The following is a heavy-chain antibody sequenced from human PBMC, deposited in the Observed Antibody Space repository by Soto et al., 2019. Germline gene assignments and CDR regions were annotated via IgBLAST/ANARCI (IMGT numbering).Heavy chain of an antibody. Sequence: QMQLVQSGPEVKKPGTSVKVSCKASGFTFTSSAVQWVRQARGQRLEWIGWIVVGSGNTNYAQKLQEIVTITRDMSTSTAYMELSSLRSEDTAVYYCAAVDDGSSPAGWFDPWGQGTLVTVSS. D-gene: IGHD6-6*01. V-gene: IGHV1-58*01. CDR2: IVVGSGNT. CDR3: AAVDDGSSPAGWFDP. CDR1: GFTFTSSA. J-gene: IGHJ5*02.